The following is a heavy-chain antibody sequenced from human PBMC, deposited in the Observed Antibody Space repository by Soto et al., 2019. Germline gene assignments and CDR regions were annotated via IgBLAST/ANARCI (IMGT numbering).Heavy chain of an antibody. V-gene: IGHV4-59*01. Sequence: SETLSLACTVSGDSINNYYWSWIRQPPGKRLEWIGYIYYTGSTTYNPSLESRVTMSVDTSKNQFSLKLSSVNAADTAVYYCAKYRRTEAEGFTLDYWGRGTLVTVSS. CDR1: GDSINNYY. CDR2: IYYTGST. J-gene: IGHJ4*02. CDR3: AKYRRTEAEGFTLDY. D-gene: IGHD6-13*01.